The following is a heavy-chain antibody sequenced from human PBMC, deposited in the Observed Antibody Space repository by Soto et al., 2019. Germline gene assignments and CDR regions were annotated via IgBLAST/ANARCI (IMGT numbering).Heavy chain of an antibody. CDR3: ARIQQLGDHYYYYYMDV. J-gene: IGHJ6*03. Sequence: GESLKISCKGSGYSFTSYWIGWVRQMPGKGLEWMGIIYPGDSDTRYSPSFQGQVTISADKSISTAYLQWSSLKASDTAMYYCARIQQLGDHYYYYYMDVWGKGTTVTVSS. D-gene: IGHD6-13*01. CDR1: GYSFTSYW. V-gene: IGHV5-51*01. CDR2: IYPGDSDT.